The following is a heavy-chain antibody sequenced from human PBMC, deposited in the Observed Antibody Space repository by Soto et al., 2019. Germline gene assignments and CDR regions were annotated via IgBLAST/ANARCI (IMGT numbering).Heavy chain of an antibody. CDR2: IYWDDDK. CDR1: GFSLSTSGVG. V-gene: IGHV2-5*02. Sequence: QITLKESGPTLVKPTQTLTLTCTFSGFSLSTSGVGVGWIRQPPGKALEWLALIYWDDDKRYSPSLKSRLTITKDTSKNPVVLTMTNMDPVDTATYYCAHRIYGDYVCWFDPWGQGTLVTVSS. CDR3: AHRIYGDYVCWFDP. D-gene: IGHD4-17*01. J-gene: IGHJ5*02.